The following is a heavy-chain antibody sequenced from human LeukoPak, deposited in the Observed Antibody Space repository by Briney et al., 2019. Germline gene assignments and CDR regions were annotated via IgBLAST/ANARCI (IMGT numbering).Heavy chain of an antibody. CDR1: GFTFSSYS. CDR2: ISSSSSYI. D-gene: IGHD2-15*01. CDR3: ARDLVVVVAATNYYYYGMDV. J-gene: IGHJ6*02. Sequence: GGSLRLSCAASGFTFSSYSMNWVRQAPGKGLEWVSSISSSSSYIYYADSVKGRFTISRDNAKNSLYLQMNSLRAEDTAVYYCARDLVVVVAATNYYYYGMDVWGQGTTVTVSS. V-gene: IGHV3-21*01.